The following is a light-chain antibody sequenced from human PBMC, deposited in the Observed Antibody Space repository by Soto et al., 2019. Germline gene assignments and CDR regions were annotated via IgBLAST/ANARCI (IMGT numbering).Light chain of an antibody. CDR2: DAS. CDR1: QSVGRY. J-gene: IGKJ2*01. V-gene: IGKV3-11*01. Sequence: EIVLTQSPATLSLSPGEGATLSCRASQSVGRYLAWYQQKAGQPPRLLIYDASSRAIGTPARFSGNGSGTDFTLTISSLEPEDFAVYYCQQRSNWPPGYSFGQGTKLEIK. CDR3: QQRSNWPPGYS.